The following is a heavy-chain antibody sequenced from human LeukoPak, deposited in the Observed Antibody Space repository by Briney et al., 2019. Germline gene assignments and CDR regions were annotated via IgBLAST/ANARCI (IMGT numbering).Heavy chain of an antibody. CDR3: ESAHDSGGND. CDR2: IKYDGTHK. Sequence: PGGSLRLSCVASGISFSSYWMAWVRQAPGKGLEWVANIKYDGTHKFYADSVKGRFTISRDNAKNSLFVEMNNLRADDTAVYFCESAHDSGGNDWGQGTLVTVSS. CDR1: GISFSSYW. D-gene: IGHD3-22*01. V-gene: IGHV3-7*01. J-gene: IGHJ4*02.